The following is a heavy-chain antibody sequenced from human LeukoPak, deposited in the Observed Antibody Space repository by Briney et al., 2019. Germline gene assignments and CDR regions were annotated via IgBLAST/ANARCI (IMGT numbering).Heavy chain of an antibody. CDR3: ARGRAYDSSGYLDY. J-gene: IGHJ4*02. D-gene: IGHD3-22*01. CDR1: GYTFTGYY. CDR2: INPNSGGT. V-gene: IGHV1-2*02. Sequence: ASVKVSCKASGYTFTGYYMHWVRQAPGQGLEWMGWINPNSGGTNYAQKFQGRVTMTRDTSISTAYMELSRLRSDDTAGYYCARGRAYDSSGYLDYWGQGTLVTVSS.